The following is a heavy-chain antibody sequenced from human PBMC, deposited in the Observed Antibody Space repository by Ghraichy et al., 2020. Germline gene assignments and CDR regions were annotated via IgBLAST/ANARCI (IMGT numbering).Heavy chain of an antibody. CDR3: AREFSGSSVLTDNWFDP. CDR1: GGSISTFY. J-gene: IGHJ5*02. CDR2: IYHSGAT. D-gene: IGHD6-6*01. V-gene: IGHV4-59*01. Sequence: SQTLSLTCTVSGGSISTFYWSWIRQSPGKGLQWIGYIYHSGATNYNPSLKSRLTMSVDTSRNQISLKLSSVTAADTAIYYCAREFSGSSVLTDNWFDPWGHGILVTVSS.